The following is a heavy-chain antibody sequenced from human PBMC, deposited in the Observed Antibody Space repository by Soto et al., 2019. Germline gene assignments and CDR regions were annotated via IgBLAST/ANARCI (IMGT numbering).Heavy chain of an antibody. CDR1: GGSVSSSDSY. Sequence: QLQLQQSGPGLVKPSGTLSLTCTVSGGSVSSSDSYWGWIRQPPGKGLEWMGSVYYDDSTYYTPSLKSRATTSLATSKNQFSLKLSSVTAADTAVYYCARHGRRPSCSGDACYTDYWGQGSLVTVSS. V-gene: IGHV4-39*01. D-gene: IGHD2-15*01. CDR3: ARHGRRPSCSGDACYTDY. J-gene: IGHJ4*02. CDR2: VYYDDST.